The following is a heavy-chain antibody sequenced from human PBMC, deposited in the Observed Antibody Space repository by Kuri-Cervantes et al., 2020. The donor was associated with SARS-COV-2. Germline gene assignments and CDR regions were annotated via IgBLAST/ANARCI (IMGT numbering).Heavy chain of an antibody. J-gene: IGHJ4*02. V-gene: IGHV3-48*03. CDR3: ARSDGNYYQIDY. CDR2: ISSSGSTI. D-gene: IGHD1-26*01. CDR1: GFTFSSYE. Sequence: GGSLRLSCAVSGFTFSSYEMNWVRQAPGKGLEWVSYISSSGSTIYYADSVKGRFTISRDNAKNSLYLQMNSLRAEDTAVYYCARSDGNYYQIDYWGQGTLVTVSS.